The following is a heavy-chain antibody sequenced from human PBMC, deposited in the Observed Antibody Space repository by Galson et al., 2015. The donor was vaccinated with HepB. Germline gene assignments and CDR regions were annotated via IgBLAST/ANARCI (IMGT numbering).Heavy chain of an antibody. J-gene: IGHJ4*02. CDR2: INAGNGNP. V-gene: IGHV1-3*01. CDR1: GYTFSDFA. D-gene: IGHD3-22*01. CDR3: ARGSISLIIVASAPFLYFDY. Sequence: SVKVSCKASGYTFSDFAMHWVRQAPGQRLEWMGRINAGNGNPEYSQKFQGRVAITRDTSASTAYMDLSSLRSEDTAVYYCARGSISLIIVASAPFLYFDYWGQGTLVTVSA.